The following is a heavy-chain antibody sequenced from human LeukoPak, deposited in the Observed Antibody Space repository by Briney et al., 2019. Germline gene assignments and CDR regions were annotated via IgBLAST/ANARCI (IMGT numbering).Heavy chain of an antibody. Sequence: GGSLRLSCAASGSTLSSYAMSWVRQGPGKGLEWVSAISVSGNTYHADSVKGRFTISRDSSKNTLYLQMNSLRAGDAAVYYCAKAPVTTCSGAYCYPFDYWSQGTLVTVSS. CDR1: GSTLSSYA. J-gene: IGHJ4*02. D-gene: IGHD2-15*01. CDR3: AKAPVTTCSGAYCYPFDY. V-gene: IGHV3-23*01. CDR2: ISVSGNT.